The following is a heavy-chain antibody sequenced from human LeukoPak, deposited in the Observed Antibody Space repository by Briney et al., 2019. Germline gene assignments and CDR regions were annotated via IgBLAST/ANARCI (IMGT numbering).Heavy chain of an antibody. V-gene: IGHV4-38-2*02. CDR3: ARGTRQLHRFDP. Sequence: SETLSLTCTVSGYSISSGYYWSWIRQPPGKGLEWIGEINHSGSTNYNPSLKSRVTISVDTSKNQFSLKLSSVTAADTAVYYCARGTRQLHRFDPWGQGTLVTVSS. D-gene: IGHD1-7*01. J-gene: IGHJ5*02. CDR1: GYSISSGYY. CDR2: INHSGST.